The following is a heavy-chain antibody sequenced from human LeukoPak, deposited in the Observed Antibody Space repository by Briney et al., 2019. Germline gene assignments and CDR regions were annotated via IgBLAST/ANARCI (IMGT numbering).Heavy chain of an antibody. CDR3: ARGGALDA. J-gene: IGHJ6*02. D-gene: IGHD4/OR15-4a*01. CDR2: INHNGNVN. CDR1: GFTFISYW. Sequence: GGCLRLACAASGFTFISYWINWARQAPGKGLEWVASINHNGNVNYYVDSVKGRFTISRDNAKNSLYLQMTKLRAEDTAVYFCARGGALDAWGQGATVTVSS. V-gene: IGHV3-7*03.